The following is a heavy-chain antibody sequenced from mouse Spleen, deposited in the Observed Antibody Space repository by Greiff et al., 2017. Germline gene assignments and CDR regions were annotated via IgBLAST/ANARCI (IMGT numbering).Heavy chain of an antibody. CDR2: ISSGGSYT. D-gene: IGHD1-1*01. CDR3: ARQRLRAMDY. V-gene: IGHV5-9-3*01. Sequence: EVKLMESGGGLVKPGGSLKLSCAASGFTFSSYAMSWVRQTPEKRLEWVATISSGGSYTYYPDSVKGRFTISRDNAKNTLYLQMSSLRSEDTAMYYCARQRLRAMDYWGQGTSVTVSS. CDR1: GFTFSSYA. J-gene: IGHJ4*01.